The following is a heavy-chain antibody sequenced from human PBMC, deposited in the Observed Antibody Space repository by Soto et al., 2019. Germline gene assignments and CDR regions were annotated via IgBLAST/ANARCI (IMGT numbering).Heavy chain of an antibody. Sequence: GGSLRLSCAAAGFTFSSYVMSWVRQAPGKGLEWVSSISGSDNSTYYGDSVKGRFTISRDNSKNTLYLQMNSLRAEDTAVYYCAKGMTYYYDSSGYQNGMDVWGQGTTVTVSS. CDR2: ISGSDNST. J-gene: IGHJ6*02. V-gene: IGHV3-23*01. CDR3: AKGMTYYYDSSGYQNGMDV. D-gene: IGHD3-22*01. CDR1: GFTFSSYV.